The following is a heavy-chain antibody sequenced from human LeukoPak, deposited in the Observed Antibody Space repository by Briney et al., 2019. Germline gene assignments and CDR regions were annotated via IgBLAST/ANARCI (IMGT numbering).Heavy chain of an antibody. V-gene: IGHV3-23*01. J-gene: IGHJ5*02. CDR1: GFTFSRYW. Sequence: GGSLRLSCAASGFTFSRYWMHWVRQAPGKGLEWVSAISGSGGSTYYADSVKGRFTISRDNSKNTLYLQMNSLRAEDTAVYYCAKDLPDILTGKPNWFDPWGQGTLVTVSS. D-gene: IGHD3-9*01. CDR3: AKDLPDILTGKPNWFDP. CDR2: ISGSGGST.